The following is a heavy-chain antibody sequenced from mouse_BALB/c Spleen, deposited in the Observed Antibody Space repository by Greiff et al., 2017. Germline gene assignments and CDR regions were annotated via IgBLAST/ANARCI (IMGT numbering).Heavy chain of an antibody. CDR3: ARWRDYGEKAWFAY. D-gene: IGHD2-4*01. V-gene: IGHV1-54*01. Sequence: VKLQQSGAELVRPGTSVKVSCKASGYAFTNYLIEWVKQRPGQGLEWIGVINPGSGGTNYNEKFKGKATLTADKSSSTAYMQLSSLTSDDSAVYFCARWRDYGEKAWFAYWGQGTLVTGSA. CDR1: GYAFTNYL. CDR2: INPGSGGT. J-gene: IGHJ3*01.